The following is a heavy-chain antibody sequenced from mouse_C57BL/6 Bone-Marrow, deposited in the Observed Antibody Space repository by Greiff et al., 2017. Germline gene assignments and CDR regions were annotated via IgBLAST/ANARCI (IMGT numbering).Heavy chain of an antibody. CDR3: ARPDYSNYWYVHV. Sequence: VQLQQPGAELVKPGASVKMSCKASGYTFTSYWITWVKQRPGQGLEWIGEIYPGSGSTNYNKKFKSKATLTGATSSSTAYMQLSSLTSEDSAVYYGARPDYSNYWYVHVWGTGTTVTVSS. CDR1: GYTFTSYW. D-gene: IGHD2-5*01. J-gene: IGHJ1*03. CDR2: IYPGSGST. V-gene: IGHV1-55*01.